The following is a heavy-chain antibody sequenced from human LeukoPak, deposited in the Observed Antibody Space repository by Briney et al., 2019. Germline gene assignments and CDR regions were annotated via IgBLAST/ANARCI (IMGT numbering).Heavy chain of an antibody. V-gene: IGHV4-30-4*01. D-gene: IGHD4-23*01. CDR1: GGSISRGDYY. Sequence: SETLSLTCTVSGGSISRGDYYWSWIRQPPGKGLEWIGYTYYSGSTYYNPSLKSRVTISVDTSKSQFSLKLSSVTAADTAVYYCARDLDHGGTRYFDYWGQGTLVTVSS. J-gene: IGHJ4*02. CDR3: ARDLDHGGTRYFDY. CDR2: TYYSGST.